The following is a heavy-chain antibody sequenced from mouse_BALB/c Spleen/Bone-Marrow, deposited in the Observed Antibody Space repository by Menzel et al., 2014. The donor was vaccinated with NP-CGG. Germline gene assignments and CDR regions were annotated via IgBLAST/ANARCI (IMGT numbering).Heavy chain of an antibody. J-gene: IGHJ3*01. V-gene: IGHV7-3*02. D-gene: IGHD2-1*01. CDR3: ARDYGNYVRFAY. CDR1: GFTFTDYY. Sequence: EVQLVESGGGLVQPGGSLRLSCATSGFTFTDYYMSWVRQPPGKALEWLGFIRNKANGYTTEYSASVKGRFTISRDNSQSILYLQMNTLRAEDSATYYCARDYGNYVRFAYWGQGTLVPVSA. CDR2: IRNKANGYTT.